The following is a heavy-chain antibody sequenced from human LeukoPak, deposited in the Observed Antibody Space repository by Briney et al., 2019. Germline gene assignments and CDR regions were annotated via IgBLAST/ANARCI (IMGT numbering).Heavy chain of an antibody. Sequence: SETLSLTCTVSGGSISSYYWSWIRQPPGKGLEWIGYIYYSGSTNYNPSLKSRVTMSVDTSKNQFSLKLSSVTAADTAVYYCARHRGRPGAFDIWGQGTMVTVSS. D-gene: IGHD3-10*01. CDR3: ARHRGRPGAFDI. CDR1: GGSISSYY. CDR2: IYYSGST. V-gene: IGHV4-59*08. J-gene: IGHJ3*02.